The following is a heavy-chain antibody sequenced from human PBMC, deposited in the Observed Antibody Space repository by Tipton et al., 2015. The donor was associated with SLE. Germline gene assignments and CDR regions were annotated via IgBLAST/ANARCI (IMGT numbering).Heavy chain of an antibody. V-gene: IGHV4-34*01. Sequence: TLSFTCVVYGGSFSGYYWSWIRQPPGKGLEWIGEINHSGSTNYNPSLKSRVTISVDTSKNQFSLKLSSVTAADTAVYYCARDKGAYSPLRSDAFDIWGQGTMVTVSS. J-gene: IGHJ3*02. CDR1: GGSFSGYY. D-gene: IGHD4-11*01. CDR3: ARDKGAYSPLRSDAFDI. CDR2: INHSGST.